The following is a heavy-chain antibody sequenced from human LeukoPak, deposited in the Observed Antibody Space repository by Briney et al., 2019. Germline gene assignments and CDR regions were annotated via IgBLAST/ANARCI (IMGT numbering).Heavy chain of an antibody. CDR3: ARGRFFDI. V-gene: IGHV4-59*08. J-gene: IGHJ3*02. CDR1: GASINTYY. Sequence: PSETLSLTCTVSGASINTYYWSWIRQPPGKGLEWIGYIYYSGTTSYNPSLKSRVTISVDTSKNQFSLKLSSVTAADTAVYYCARGRFFDIWGQGTMVTVSS. CDR2: IYYSGTT. D-gene: IGHD3-10*01.